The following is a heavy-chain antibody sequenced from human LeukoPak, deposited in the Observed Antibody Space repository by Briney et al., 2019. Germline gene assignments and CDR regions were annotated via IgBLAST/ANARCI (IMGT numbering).Heavy chain of an antibody. V-gene: IGHV1-69*04. CDR3: ARDGGASGYSYGYTPLDY. J-gene: IGHJ4*02. D-gene: IGHD5-18*01. CDR2: IIPILGIA. CDR1: GGTFSSYT. Sequence: SVKVSXKASGGTFSSYTISWVRQAPGQGLEWMGRIIPILGIANYAQKFQGRVTITADKSTSTAYMGLSSLRSEDTAVYYCARDGGASGYSYGYTPLDYWGRGTLVTVSS.